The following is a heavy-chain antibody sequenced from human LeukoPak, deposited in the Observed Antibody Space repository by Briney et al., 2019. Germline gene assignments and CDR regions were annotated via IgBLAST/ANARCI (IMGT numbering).Heavy chain of an antibody. V-gene: IGHV3-23*01. D-gene: IGHD3-3*01. CDR3: AKALVLRFLEWLLPTGDYFDY. Sequence: GGSLRLSCAASGFTFSSYAMSWVRQAPAKGMEWVSAISGSGGSTYYADSVKGRFTISRDNSKNTLYLQMNSLRAEDTAVYYCAKALVLRFLEWLLPTGDYFDYWGQGTLVTVSS. CDR1: GFTFSSYA. J-gene: IGHJ4*02. CDR2: ISGSGGST.